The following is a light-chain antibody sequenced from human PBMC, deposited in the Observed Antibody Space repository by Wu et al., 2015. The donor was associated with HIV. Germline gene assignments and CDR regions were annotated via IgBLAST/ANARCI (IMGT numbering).Light chain of an antibody. CDR2: GAS. Sequence: DIQMTQSPSAKSASVGDRVTITCRASQDITNSLGWFQLKPGKVPKRLIYGASNLQSGVSSRFGGSGSGTEFTLTISSLQPEDFGTYYCLQHHTYPPTFGPGTKVDMK. CDR3: LQHHTYPPT. CDR1: QDITNS. V-gene: IGKV1-17*03. J-gene: IGKJ3*01.